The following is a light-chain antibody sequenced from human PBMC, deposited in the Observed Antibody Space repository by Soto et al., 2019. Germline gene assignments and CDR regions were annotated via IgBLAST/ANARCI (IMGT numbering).Light chain of an antibody. V-gene: IGKV1-6*01. CDR3: LQDYNFPYT. J-gene: IGKJ5*01. CDR1: QGIKND. CDR2: AAS. Sequence: AIQITQSPSSLSASVGDRVTITCRASQGIKNDVAWYQQKPGKAPKLLIFAASTLQSGVPPRFSGSGSGTDFTLTISSLQPEDFAVYYCLQDYNFPYTFGQGTRLEIK.